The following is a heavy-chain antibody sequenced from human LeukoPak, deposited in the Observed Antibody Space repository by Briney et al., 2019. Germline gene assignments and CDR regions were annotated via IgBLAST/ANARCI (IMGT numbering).Heavy chain of an antibody. CDR1: GFTFSSYA. V-gene: IGHV3-23*01. D-gene: IGHD6-13*01. CDR2: ISGSGGST. Sequence: GALRLSCAASGFTFSSYAMSWVRQAPGKGLEWVSAISGSGGSTYYADSVKGRFTISRDNSKNTLYLQMNSLRAEHTAVYYCAKANIADYYYYYMDVWGKGTTVTVSS. J-gene: IGHJ6*03. CDR3: AKANIADYYYYYMDV.